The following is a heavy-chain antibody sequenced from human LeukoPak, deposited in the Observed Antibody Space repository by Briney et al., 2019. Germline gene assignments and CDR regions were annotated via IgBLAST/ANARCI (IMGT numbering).Heavy chain of an antibody. CDR2: INHSGYT. CDR3: TRMTRGHDY. CDR1: GVSFDDYY. D-gene: IGHD4-11*01. J-gene: IGHJ4*02. Sequence: SETLSLTCAVSGVSFDDYYWSWVRQTPGKGLEWISEINHSGYTNDNPSLKSRVTLSIDTSRKQFSLNLRSVTVADAGIYFCTRMTRGHDYWGQGTQVTVSS. V-gene: IGHV4-34*01.